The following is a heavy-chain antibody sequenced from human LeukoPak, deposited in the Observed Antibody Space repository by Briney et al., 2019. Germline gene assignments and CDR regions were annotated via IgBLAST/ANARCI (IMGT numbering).Heavy chain of an antibody. Sequence: GASVKVSCKASGYTFTSYGISWVRQAPGQGLEWMGWISAYNGNTNYAQKLQGRVTMTTDTSTSTAYMELRSLRSDDTAVYYCARVEFRMEWELARYSWFDPWGQGTLVTVSS. CDR3: ARVEFRMEWELARYSWFDP. D-gene: IGHD1-26*01. CDR2: ISAYNGNT. J-gene: IGHJ5*02. V-gene: IGHV1-18*01. CDR1: GYTFTSYG.